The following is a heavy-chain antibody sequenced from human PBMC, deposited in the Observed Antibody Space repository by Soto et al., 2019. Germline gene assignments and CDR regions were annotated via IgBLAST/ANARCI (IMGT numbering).Heavy chain of an antibody. CDR2: IFYSGNT. CDR1: DDSIGRSNYF. Sequence: QLQLQESGPGLVKPSETLSLTCTVSDDSIGRSNYFWGWIRQPPGKGLEWIGNIFYSGNTHYNPSLKSRVTISLDTSNHQFSLRGIYVTAADTAVYYCARQLYSGDSRGSFGYWGPGALVIVSS. CDR3: ARQLYSGDSRGSFGY. V-gene: IGHV4-39*01. D-gene: IGHD6-19*01. J-gene: IGHJ4*02.